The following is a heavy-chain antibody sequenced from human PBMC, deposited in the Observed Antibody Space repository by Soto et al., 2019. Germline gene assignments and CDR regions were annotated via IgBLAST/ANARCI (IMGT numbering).Heavy chain of an antibody. V-gene: IGHV3-64*01. D-gene: IGHD6-13*01. J-gene: IGHJ6*03. CDR3: ARRGYGSRWPNVYLDV. Sequence: EAQLVESGGGLVQPGGSLRLYCAASGFTFSNYEMHWVRQAPGQGLEYVSGISNNGAHTDYAKSVKGRFTISRDNSENTLYLQMGSLRAEDMALYYCARRGYGSRWPNVYLDVWGKGTTVTVSS. CDR2: ISNNGAHT. CDR1: GFTFSNYE.